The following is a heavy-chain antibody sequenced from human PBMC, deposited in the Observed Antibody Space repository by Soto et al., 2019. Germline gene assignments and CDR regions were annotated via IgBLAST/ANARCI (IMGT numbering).Heavy chain of an antibody. CDR3: AKDPGQWELPDYFDY. J-gene: IGHJ4*02. Sequence: PGGSLRLACAASGFTFSSYAMSWVRQAPGKGLEWVSAISGSGGSTYYADSVKGRFTISRDNSKNTLYLQMNSLRAEDTAVYYCAKDPGQWELPDYFDYWGQGTLVTVSS. V-gene: IGHV3-23*01. CDR1: GFTFSSYA. CDR2: ISGSGGST. D-gene: IGHD1-26*01.